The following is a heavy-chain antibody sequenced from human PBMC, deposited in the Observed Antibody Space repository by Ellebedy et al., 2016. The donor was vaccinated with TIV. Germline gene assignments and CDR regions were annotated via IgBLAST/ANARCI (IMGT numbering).Heavy chain of an antibody. J-gene: IGHJ2*01. D-gene: IGHD4-17*01. Sequence: GESLKISCAASGFTFSDYYMSWIRQAPGKGLEWVSYISSSGSTIYYADSVKGRFTISRDNAKNSLYLQMHSLRAEDTAVYYCARKVPAPTTVPPNWYFDLWGRGTLVTVSS. CDR3: ARKVPAPTTVPPNWYFDL. CDR2: ISSSGSTI. CDR1: GFTFSDYY. V-gene: IGHV3-11*01.